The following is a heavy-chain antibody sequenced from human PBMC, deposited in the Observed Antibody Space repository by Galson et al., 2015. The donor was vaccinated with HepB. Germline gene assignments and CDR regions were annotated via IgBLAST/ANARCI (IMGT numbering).Heavy chain of an antibody. V-gene: IGHV3-21*01. J-gene: IGHJ6*02. CDR2: ISSSSSYI. CDR1: GFTFSSYS. CDR3: ARERPPSGSYYYYYYGMDV. D-gene: IGHD1-26*01. Sequence: SLRLSCAASGFTFSSYSMNWVRQAPGKGLEWVSSISSSSSYIYYADSVKGRFTISRDNAKNSLYLQMNSLRAEDTAVYYCARERPPSGSYYYYYYGMDVWGQGTTVTVSS.